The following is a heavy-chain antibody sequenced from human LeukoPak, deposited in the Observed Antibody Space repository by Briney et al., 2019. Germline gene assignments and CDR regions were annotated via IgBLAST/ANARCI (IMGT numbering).Heavy chain of an antibody. J-gene: IGHJ4*02. V-gene: IGHV3-48*03. CDR3: AARPGYCSGGSCYSGPFDY. CDR1: GFTFILYE. D-gene: IGHD2-15*01. CDR2: INRSGTTI. Sequence: GGSLRLSCAASGFTFILYEMNWVRQAPGKGLEWLSYINRSGTTIYYADSVKGRFTISRDNAKNSLYLQMNSLIDEDTAVYYCAARPGYCSGGSCYSGPFDYWGQGTLVTVSS.